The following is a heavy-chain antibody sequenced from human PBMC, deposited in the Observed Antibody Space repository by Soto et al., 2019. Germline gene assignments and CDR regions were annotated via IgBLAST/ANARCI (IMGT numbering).Heavy chain of an antibody. CDR1: GYTFTSYA. D-gene: IGHD3-3*01. V-gene: IGHV1-3*01. CDR3: ARDPITIFGVPVEEGWFDP. Sequence: QVQLVQSGAEVKKPGASVKVSCKASGYTFTSYAMHWVRQAPGQRLEWMGWINAGNGNTKYSQKFQGRVTITRDTSASTANMELSSLRSEDTAVYYCARDPITIFGVPVEEGWFDPWGQGTLVTVSS. CDR2: INAGNGNT. J-gene: IGHJ5*02.